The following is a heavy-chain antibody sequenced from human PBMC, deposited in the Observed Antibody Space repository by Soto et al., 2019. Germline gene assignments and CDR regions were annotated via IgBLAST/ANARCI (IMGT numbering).Heavy chain of an antibody. CDR2: IIPIPGTA. CDR1: GGTFSSYA. J-gene: IGHJ6*02. Sequence: QVQLVQSGAEVKKPGSSVKVSCKASGGTFSSYAISWVRQAPGQGLAWMGGIIPIPGTANYAQKFQGRVTITADESTSTAYMELSSLRSEDTAAYYCARSQGSSTSLEIYYYYYYGMDVWGQGTTVTVSS. V-gene: IGHV1-69*01. CDR3: ARSQGSSTSLEIYYYYYYGMDV. D-gene: IGHD2-2*01.